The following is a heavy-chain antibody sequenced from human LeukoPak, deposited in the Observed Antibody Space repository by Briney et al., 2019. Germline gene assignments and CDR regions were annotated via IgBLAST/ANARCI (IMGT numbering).Heavy chain of an antibody. Sequence: SETLSLTCTVSGGSISSSSYYWGWIRQPPGKGLEWIGSIYYSGSSYYNPSLKSRVTISVDTSKNQFSLKLSSVTAADTAVYYCARHYTIGGSGSYFPSNNWFDPWGRGTLVTVSS. CDR1: GGSISSSSYY. D-gene: IGHD3-10*01. V-gene: IGHV4-39*01. J-gene: IGHJ5*02. CDR3: ARHYTIGGSGSYFPSNNWFDP. CDR2: IYYSGSS.